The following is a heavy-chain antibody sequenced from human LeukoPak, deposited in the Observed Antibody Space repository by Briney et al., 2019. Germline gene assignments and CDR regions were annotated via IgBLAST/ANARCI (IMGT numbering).Heavy chain of an antibody. D-gene: IGHD2-2*01. Sequence: ASVKVSCKASGYTFTGYYMHWVRQAPGQGLEWMGWINPNSGGTNYAQKFQGRVTMTRNTSISTAYMELSSLRSDDTAVYYCAREGPKNYCSSTSCYADYYYYMDVWGKGTTVTISS. CDR3: AREGPKNYCSSTSCYADYYYYMDV. CDR1: GYTFTGYY. V-gene: IGHV1-2*02. J-gene: IGHJ6*03. CDR2: INPNSGGT.